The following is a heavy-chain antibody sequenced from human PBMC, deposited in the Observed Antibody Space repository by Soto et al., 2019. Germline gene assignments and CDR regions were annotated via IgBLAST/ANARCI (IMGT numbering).Heavy chain of an antibody. CDR2: IYYNGST. Sequence: PSETLSLTFTVSGGSISSGGYYWSWIRQHPGKGLEWIGYIYYNGSTYYNPSLKSRVTISVDTSKNQFSLKLSSVTAADTAVYYCAREGAGTTGDAFDIWGQGTMVTV. V-gene: IGHV4-31*03. CDR3: AREGAGTTGDAFDI. J-gene: IGHJ3*02. D-gene: IGHD1-7*01. CDR1: GGSISSGGYY.